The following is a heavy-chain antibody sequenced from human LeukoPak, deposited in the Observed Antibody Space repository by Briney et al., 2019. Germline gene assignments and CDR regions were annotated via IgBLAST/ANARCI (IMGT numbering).Heavy chain of an antibody. Sequence: AGGSLRLSCAASGFTFDDYAMHWVRQAPGKGLEWVSGISWNSGSKGYADSVKGRFTISRDNAKNSLYLQMNSLRAEDTALYYCAKDMGYSSPPYYFDYWGQGTLVTVSS. CDR2: ISWNSGSK. CDR1: GFTFDDYA. CDR3: AKDMGYSSPPYYFDY. V-gene: IGHV3-9*01. D-gene: IGHD5-18*01. J-gene: IGHJ4*02.